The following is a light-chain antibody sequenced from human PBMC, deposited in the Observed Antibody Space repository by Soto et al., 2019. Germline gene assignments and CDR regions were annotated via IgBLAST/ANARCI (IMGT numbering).Light chain of an antibody. CDR1: QSISNW. Sequence: DLQTPQSPSTLSAYVGDRVTITCRASQSISNWLAWYQQKPGKAPKLLIYRASSLKSGVPSRFSGSGSGTEFTLTISSLQPDDFAIYYCQQYNSYSLTFGGGTKVEIK. V-gene: IGKV1-5*03. CDR2: RAS. J-gene: IGKJ4*01. CDR3: QQYNSYSLT.